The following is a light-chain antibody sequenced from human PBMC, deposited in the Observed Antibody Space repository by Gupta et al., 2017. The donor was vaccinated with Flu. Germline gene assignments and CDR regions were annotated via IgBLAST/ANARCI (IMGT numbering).Light chain of an antibody. CDR3: RQECDSGWR. CDR1: QGGSSNY. J-gene: IGKJ1*01. Sequence: GTLSLSPGERATLACRASQGGSSNYLARYQHKPGQAPRLLIYGASSGATRIPDRFSGTGSGTDFTLSISRLEPEDFAVYYCRQECDSGWRFGEGTKVEVK. CDR2: GAS. V-gene: IGKV3-20*01.